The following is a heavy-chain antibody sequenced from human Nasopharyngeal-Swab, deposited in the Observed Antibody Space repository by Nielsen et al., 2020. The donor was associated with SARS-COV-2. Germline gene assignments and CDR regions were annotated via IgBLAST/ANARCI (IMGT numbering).Heavy chain of an antibody. CDR1: GGSISSGGYY. CDR2: IYYSGST. CDR3: AREDLAEITIFGVVSRYGMDV. V-gene: IGHV4-31*01. Sequence: SETLSLTCTVSGGSISSGGYYWSWIRQHPGKGLVWIGYIYYSGSTYYNPSLKSPVTISVDTSKNQFSLKLSSVTAAATAVYYCAREDLAEITIFGVVSRYGMDVWGQGTTVTVSS. D-gene: IGHD3-3*01. J-gene: IGHJ6*02.